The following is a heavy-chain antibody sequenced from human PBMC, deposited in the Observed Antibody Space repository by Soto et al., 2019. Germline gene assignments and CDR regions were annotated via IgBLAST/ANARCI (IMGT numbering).Heavy chain of an antibody. J-gene: IGHJ3*02. CDR3: TRVDTAGMGAFDI. D-gene: IGHD5-18*01. V-gene: IGHV3-49*03. Sequence: GSLRLSCTASGFTFGDYAMSWFRQAPGKGLEWVGFIRSKAYGGTTEYAASVKGRFTISRDDSKSIAYLQMNSLKTEDTAVYYCTRVDTAGMGAFDIWGQGTMVTVSS. CDR1: GFTFGDYA. CDR2: IRSKAYGGTT.